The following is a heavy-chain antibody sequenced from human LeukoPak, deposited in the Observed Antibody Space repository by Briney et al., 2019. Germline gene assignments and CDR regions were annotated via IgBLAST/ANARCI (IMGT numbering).Heavy chain of an antibody. Sequence: AASVKVSCKASGYTFTSYGISWVRQAPGQGLEWMGWISAYNGNTNYAQKLQGRATMTTDTSTSTAYIELRSLRSDDTAVYYCARDYNGYYGSGTPFEWAAFDIWGQGTMVTVSS. D-gene: IGHD3-10*01. CDR3: ARDYNGYYGSGTPFEWAAFDI. V-gene: IGHV1-18*01. J-gene: IGHJ3*02. CDR2: ISAYNGNT. CDR1: GYTFTSYG.